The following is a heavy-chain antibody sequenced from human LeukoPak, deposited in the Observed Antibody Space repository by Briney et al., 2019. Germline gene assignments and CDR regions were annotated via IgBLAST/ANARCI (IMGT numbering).Heavy chain of an antibody. J-gene: IGHJ3*02. CDR3: ARYIVSYPHDAFDI. CDR2: IYYSGST. Sequence: PSKTLSLTCTVSGGSISSYYWSWIRQPPGKGLEWIGYIYYSGSTSYNPSLKSRVTISVDTSKKQFSLKLSSVTAADTAFYYCARYIVSYPHDAFDIWGQGTMVTVSS. D-gene: IGHD1-26*01. V-gene: IGHV4-59*01. CDR1: GGSISSYY.